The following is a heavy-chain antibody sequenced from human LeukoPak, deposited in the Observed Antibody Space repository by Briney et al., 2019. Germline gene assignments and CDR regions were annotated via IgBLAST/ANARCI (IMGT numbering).Heavy chain of an antibody. Sequence: SETLSLTCPVSGGSISNYYYWTWIRQPPGKGLEWFGYVYYTGSINFNPSPKSRVTMSLDTSRNQFSLKLTSLTAADTAVYYCARGAMATTPFFDYWGQGTLVTVSS. CDR1: GGSISNYY. CDR2: VYYTGSI. CDR3: ARGAMATTPFFDY. V-gene: IGHV4-59*01. D-gene: IGHD5-24*01. J-gene: IGHJ4*02.